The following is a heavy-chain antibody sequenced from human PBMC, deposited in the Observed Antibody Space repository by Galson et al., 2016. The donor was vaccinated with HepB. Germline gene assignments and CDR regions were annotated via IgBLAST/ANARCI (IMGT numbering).Heavy chain of an antibody. V-gene: IGHV3-23*01. Sequence: SLRLSCAASGFSFSSYAMSWVRQAPGKGLEWASGITSGGTPYYADSVKGRFTISRDNSKNILYLQMKSLRDEDTAVYYCAKRPYSYGWHYGMDVWGQGTTVTVSS. CDR3: AKRPYSYGWHYGMDV. D-gene: IGHD5-18*01. CDR1: GFSFSSYA. CDR2: ITSGGTP. J-gene: IGHJ6*02.